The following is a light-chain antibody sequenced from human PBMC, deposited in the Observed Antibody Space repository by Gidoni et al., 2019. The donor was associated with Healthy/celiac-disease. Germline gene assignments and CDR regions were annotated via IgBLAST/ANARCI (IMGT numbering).Light chain of an antibody. CDR2: KAS. Sequence: DIQMTQSPSTLSASVGDRVTITGRASQSISNWLAWYQQKPGKAPKLLIYKASSLESGVPSRFSGSGSGTEFTLTISSLQPDDFATYYCQQYNSYSPWTFGQGTKVEIK. CDR3: QQYNSYSPWT. J-gene: IGKJ1*01. CDR1: QSISNW. V-gene: IGKV1-5*03.